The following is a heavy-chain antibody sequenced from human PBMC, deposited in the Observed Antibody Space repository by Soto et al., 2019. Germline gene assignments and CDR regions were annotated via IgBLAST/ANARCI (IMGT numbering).Heavy chain of an antibody. Sequence: ASVKVSCKASGYTFTSYYMHWVRQAPGQGLEWMGIINPSGGSTSYAQKFQGRVTMIRDTSTSTVYMELSSLRSEDTAVYYCARAPYYYDSSGFVSEGSVAIDYWGQGTLVTVSS. V-gene: IGHV1-46*01. CDR2: INPSGGST. CDR1: GYTFTSYY. J-gene: IGHJ4*02. CDR3: ARAPYYYDSSGFVSEGSVAIDY. D-gene: IGHD3-22*01.